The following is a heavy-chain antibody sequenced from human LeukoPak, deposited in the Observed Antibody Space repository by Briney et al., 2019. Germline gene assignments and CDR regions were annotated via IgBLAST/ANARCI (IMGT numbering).Heavy chain of an antibody. D-gene: IGHD6-6*01. CDR3: ARVLRYSSSSLQQPTYYFDY. CDR1: GGSISSGGYY. V-gene: IGHV4-30-2*01. Sequence: SETLSLTCTVSGGSISSGGYYWSWIRQPPGKGLEWIGYIYHSGSTYYNPSLKSRVTISVDRSKNQFSLKLSSVTAADTAVYYCARVLRYSSSSLQQPTYYFDYWGQGTLVTVSS. CDR2: IYHSGST. J-gene: IGHJ4*02.